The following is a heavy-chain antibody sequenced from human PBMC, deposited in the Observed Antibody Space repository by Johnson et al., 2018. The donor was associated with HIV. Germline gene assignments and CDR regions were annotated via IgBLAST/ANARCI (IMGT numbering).Heavy chain of an antibody. CDR1: GFTFSSYW. Sequence: VQLVESGGGLVQPGGSLRLSCAVSGFTFSSYWMSWVRQAPGRGLEWVANIKQDGGGKYYVDSVKGRFTISRDNAKHSLYLQMNSLRGEDTAVYYCARAGYGSNVVLDIWGQGTMVSVSS. J-gene: IGHJ3*02. CDR3: ARAGYGSNVVLDI. D-gene: IGHD4-23*01. CDR2: IKQDGGGK. V-gene: IGHV3-7*05.